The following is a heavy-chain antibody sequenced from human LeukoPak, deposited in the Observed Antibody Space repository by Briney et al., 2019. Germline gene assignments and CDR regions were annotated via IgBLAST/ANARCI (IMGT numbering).Heavy chain of an antibody. Sequence: GGSLRLSCAASGFTFSNAWMSWVRQAPGKGLVWVGRIRNKANSYTTEYAASVKGRFTISRDDSKNSLYLQMNSLKCEDTAVYYCAREWDSGSYYLGYFDYWGQGTLVTVSS. CDR3: AREWDSGSYYLGYFDY. CDR2: IRNKANSYTT. D-gene: IGHD1-26*01. CDR1: GFTFSNAW. J-gene: IGHJ4*02. V-gene: IGHV3-72*01.